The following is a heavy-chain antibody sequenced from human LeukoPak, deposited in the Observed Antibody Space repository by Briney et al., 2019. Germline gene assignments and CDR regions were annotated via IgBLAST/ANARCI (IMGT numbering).Heavy chain of an antibody. Sequence: SVKVSCKASGDIFNSYSVSWVRQAPGQGVEYIGGIIPMFGSANYAQKFQGRVTITTDQSTTTAYMELRSLTSEDTAVYYCARVGRSRGSLPNSYYYMDVWGKGTTVTVSS. CDR1: GDIFNSYS. J-gene: IGHJ6*03. CDR3: ARVGRSRGSLPNSYYYMDV. CDR2: IIPMFGSA. V-gene: IGHV1-69*05. D-gene: IGHD1-26*01.